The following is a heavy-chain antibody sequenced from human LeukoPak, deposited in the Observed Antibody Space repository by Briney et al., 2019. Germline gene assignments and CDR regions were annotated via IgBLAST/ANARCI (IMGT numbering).Heavy chain of an antibody. CDR2: IRQDGSEK. J-gene: IGHJ4*02. Sequence: GGSLRLSCAASGFTFSNYWMSWVRQAPGKGLEWVANIRQDGSEKYYVDSMRGRFTISRDNAKNSLYLQMSSLRAEDTAVYYCARRRGMFGGAGYYFDSWGQGTLVTVSS. CDR3: ARRRGMFGGAGYYFDS. D-gene: IGHD3-16*01. CDR1: GFTFSNYW. V-gene: IGHV3-7*01.